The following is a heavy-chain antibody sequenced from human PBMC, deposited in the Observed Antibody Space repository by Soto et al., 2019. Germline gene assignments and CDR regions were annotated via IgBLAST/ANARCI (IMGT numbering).Heavy chain of an antibody. CDR1: GGSISGFY. Sequence: HVQLQESGPGLVRPSETLSLTCTVSGGSISGFYWSWIRQPPGKRLEWIWYNYSGGYTDYNPSLESRVTISVDATKDQFFLEMNSVTAADTAVYYCARDMDGGWRYNWFDPRGQGMLVTVSS. D-gene: IGHD2-15*01. CDR2: NYSGGYT. CDR3: ARDMDGGWRYNWFDP. J-gene: IGHJ5*02. V-gene: IGHV4-59*01.